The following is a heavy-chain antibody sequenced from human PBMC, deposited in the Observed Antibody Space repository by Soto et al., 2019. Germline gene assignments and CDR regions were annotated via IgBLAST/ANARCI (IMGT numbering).Heavy chain of an antibody. J-gene: IGHJ3*02. V-gene: IGHV3-9*01. CDR1: GFTFDDYA. D-gene: IGHD4-17*01. Sequence: GGSLRLSCAASGFTFDDYAMHWVRQAPGKGLEWVSGISWNSGSIGYADSVKGRFTISSDNAKNSLYLQMNSLRAEDTALYYCAKDQIAMTTVTTGDAFDIWGQGTMVTVSS. CDR3: AKDQIAMTTVTTGDAFDI. CDR2: ISWNSGSI.